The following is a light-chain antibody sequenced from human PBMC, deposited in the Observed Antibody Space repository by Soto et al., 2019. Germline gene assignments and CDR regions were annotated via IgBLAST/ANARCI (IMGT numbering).Light chain of an antibody. CDR2: EDT. V-gene: IGLV6-57*02. CDR3: QSYDGSNPDVV. CDR1: SGSIATNY. Sequence: NFMLTQPHSVSESPGKTVNISCTGSSGSIATNYVQWYQQRPGSAPTTVIYEDTQRPSGVPERFSGSIDSSSNSASLTISGLKTEDEADYYCQSYDGSNPDVVFGGGTKLTVL. J-gene: IGLJ2*01.